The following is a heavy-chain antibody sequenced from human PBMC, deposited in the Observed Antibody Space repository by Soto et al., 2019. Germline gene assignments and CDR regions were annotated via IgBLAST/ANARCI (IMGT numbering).Heavy chain of an antibody. V-gene: IGHV1-18*01. CDR1: GYTFTSYG. Sequence: QVQLVQSGAEVKKPGASVKVSCKASGYTFTSYGISWVRQSPGQGLEWMGWIIASIGNTNYAQKLQGRVTMTTDTSTSTAYMELRSLRSDDTAVYYCARVVAAAKYYYYGMDVWGQGTTVTVSS. D-gene: IGHD6-13*01. CDR3: ARVVAAAKYYYYGMDV. J-gene: IGHJ6*02. CDR2: IIASIGNT.